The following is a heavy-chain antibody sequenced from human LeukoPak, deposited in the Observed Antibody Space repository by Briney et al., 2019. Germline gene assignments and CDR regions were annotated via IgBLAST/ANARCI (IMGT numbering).Heavy chain of an antibody. Sequence: PGGSLRLSCEASEFTFSNYWMNWVRQASGKGLEWVASIKPDGSEKYYVDSVRGRFTISRDNAKNSLYLQMSSLRAEDTAVYYCLAGGGYWGQGTLVTVSS. CDR2: IKPDGSEK. V-gene: IGHV3-7*01. CDR1: EFTFSNYW. D-gene: IGHD3-10*01. J-gene: IGHJ4*02. CDR3: LAGGGY.